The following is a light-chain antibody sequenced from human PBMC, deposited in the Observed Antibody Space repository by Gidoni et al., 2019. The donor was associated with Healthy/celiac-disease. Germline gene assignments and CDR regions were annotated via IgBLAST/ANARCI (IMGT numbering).Light chain of an antibody. J-gene: IGKJ4*01. CDR3: QQYYSTPRALT. V-gene: IGKV4-1*01. CDR2: WAS. Sequence: IVMTQSPASLSVSLGERATINCKSSQSVLYSSNNKNYLAWYQQKPGQPPKLLIYWASTRESGVPDRFSGSGSGTDFTLTISSLQAEDVAVYYCQQYYSTPRALTFGGGTKVEIK. CDR1: QSVLYSSNNKNY.